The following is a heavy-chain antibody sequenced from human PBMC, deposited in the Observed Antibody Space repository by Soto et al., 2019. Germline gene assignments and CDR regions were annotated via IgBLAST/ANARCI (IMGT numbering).Heavy chain of an antibody. CDR3: ARGDSSSWDEEGFYYYYGMDV. V-gene: IGHV4-59*01. CDR2: IYYSGST. D-gene: IGHD6-13*01. CDR1: CGSIISYY. J-gene: IGHJ6*02. Sequence: SQTLSLTCTVSCGSIISYYWSWIRQPPGKGLEWIGYIYYSGSTNYNPSLKSRVTISVDTSKNQFSLKLSSVTAADTAVYYCARGDSSSWDEEGFYYYYGMDVWGQGTTVTVSS.